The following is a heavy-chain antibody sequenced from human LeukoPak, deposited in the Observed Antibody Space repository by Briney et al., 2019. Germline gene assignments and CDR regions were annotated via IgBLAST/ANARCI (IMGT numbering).Heavy chain of an antibody. CDR2: IYYSGST. V-gene: IGHV4-31*03. CDR3: ARVNVLSYGFDY. Sequence: PSETLSLTCTVSGGSISSGGYYWSWIRQHPGKGLEWIGYIYYSGSTYYNPSLKSRVTISVDTSKNQFSLKLSSVTAADTAVYYCARVNVLSYGFDYWGQGTLVTVSS. CDR1: GGSISSGGYY. D-gene: IGHD5-18*01. J-gene: IGHJ4*02.